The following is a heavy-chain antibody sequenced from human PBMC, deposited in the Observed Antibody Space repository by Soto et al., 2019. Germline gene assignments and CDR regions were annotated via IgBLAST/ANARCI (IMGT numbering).Heavy chain of an antibody. CDR2: TYYRSKWYN. CDR1: GDSVSSNSAA. CDR3: ASGWHWFLG. Sequence: PSQTLSLTCAISGDSVSSNSAAWNWFRQSPSRGLEWLGRTYYRSKWYNDYAVSVRSRITINPDTPKNQFSLQLNSVTPEDTAVYYCASGWHWFLGWGQGTLVTVSS. D-gene: IGHD3-22*01. V-gene: IGHV6-1*01. J-gene: IGHJ4*02.